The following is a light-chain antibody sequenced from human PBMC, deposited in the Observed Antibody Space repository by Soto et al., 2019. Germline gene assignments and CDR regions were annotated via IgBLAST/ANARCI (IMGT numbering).Light chain of an antibody. CDR3: TSYTSSSTLV. Sequence: QSALTQPASVSGSPGQSITISCTGTSSDIGGYKYVSWYQQHPGKVPKLMIYEVNTRPSGISNRFSGSKSGNTASLTISGLQAEEEADSYCTSYTSSSTLVFGTGTKLTVL. CDR2: EVN. V-gene: IGLV2-14*01. J-gene: IGLJ1*01. CDR1: SSDIGGYKY.